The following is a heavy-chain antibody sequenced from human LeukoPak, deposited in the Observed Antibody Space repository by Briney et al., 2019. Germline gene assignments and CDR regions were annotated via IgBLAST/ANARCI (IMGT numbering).Heavy chain of an antibody. CDR1: GFTFSSYG. D-gene: IGHD3-22*01. Sequence: GRSLRLSCAESGFTFSSYGMHWVRQAPGKGLEWVAVIWYDGSNKYYADSVKGRFTISRDNSKNTLYLQMNSLRAEDTAVYYCARAEGYYDSSGNDAFDICGQGTMVTVSS. CDR3: ARAEGYYDSSGNDAFDI. J-gene: IGHJ3*02. V-gene: IGHV3-33*01. CDR2: IWYDGSNK.